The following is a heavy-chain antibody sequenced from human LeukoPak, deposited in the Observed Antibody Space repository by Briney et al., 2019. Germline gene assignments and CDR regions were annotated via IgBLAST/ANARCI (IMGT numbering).Heavy chain of an antibody. CDR3: ARARHYYDSSGYSTEDY. CDR1: GGTFSSYA. Sequence: GASVKVSCKASGGTFSSYAIIWVRQAPGQGLEWMGRIIPILGIANYAQKFQGRVTITADKSTSTAYMELSSLRSEDTAVYYCARARHYYDSSGYSTEDYWGQGTLVTVSS. D-gene: IGHD3-22*01. V-gene: IGHV1-69*04. J-gene: IGHJ4*02. CDR2: IIPILGIA.